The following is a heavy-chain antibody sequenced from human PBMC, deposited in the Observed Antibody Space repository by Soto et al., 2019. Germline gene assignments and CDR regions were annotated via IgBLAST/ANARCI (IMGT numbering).Heavy chain of an antibody. D-gene: IGHD5-12*01. CDR2: IFWDDDK. CDR1: GFSLTTRGVA. CDR3: AHRSRGYAYYFDP. J-gene: IGHJ4*02. Sequence: QITLKESGPALVRPTQTLTLTCSFSGFSLTTRGVAVGWIRQPPGTALEWLALIFWDDDKWYSPSLRSRLTISEDTSKKQVVLTMTHMDPVDTATYYWAHRSRGYAYYFDPCGQGTLVTVSS. V-gene: IGHV2-5*02.